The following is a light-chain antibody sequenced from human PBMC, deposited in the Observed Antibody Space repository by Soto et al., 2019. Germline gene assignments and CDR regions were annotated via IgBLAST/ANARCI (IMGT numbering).Light chain of an antibody. CDR2: GAS. J-gene: IGKJ2*01. CDR1: QSITSNF. Sequence: EIVLTQSPGTLSLSPGERATLSCRASQSITSNFLAWYQQKPGQAPRLLIYGASTRAAGVPDRFSGSGSGPDFTLTITRLEPKDFAVYYCQQYGRSPLMYTFGQGTKLGVK. CDR3: QQYGRSPLMYT. V-gene: IGKV3-20*01.